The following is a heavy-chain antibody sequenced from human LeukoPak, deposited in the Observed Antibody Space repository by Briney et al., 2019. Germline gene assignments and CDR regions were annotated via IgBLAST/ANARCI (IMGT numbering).Heavy chain of an antibody. D-gene: IGHD2-21*02. CDR3: ARVGCGGDCSYSFDY. J-gene: IGHJ4*02. CDR1: GYSFTSYW. V-gene: IGHV5-51*01. Sequence: GEPLKISCKGSGYSFTSYWIGWVRQMPGKGLEWMGIIYPGGSDTRYSPSFQGQVTISADKSISTAYLQWSSLKASDTAMYYCARVGCGGDCSYSFDYWGQGTLVTVSS. CDR2: IYPGGSDT.